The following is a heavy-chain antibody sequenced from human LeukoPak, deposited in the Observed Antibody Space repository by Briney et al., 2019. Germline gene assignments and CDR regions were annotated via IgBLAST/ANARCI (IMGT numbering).Heavy chain of an antibody. V-gene: IGHV1-69*04. Sequence: ASVKVSCKASGGTFSNYAISWVRQAPGQGLEWMGRIIPILGIANYAQKFQGRVTITADKSTSTAYMELSSLRSEDTAVYYCARDHLGSGSYEDWFDPWGQGTLVTVSS. CDR1: GGTFSNYA. CDR3: ARDHLGSGSYEDWFDP. J-gene: IGHJ5*02. D-gene: IGHD6-19*01. CDR2: IIPILGIA.